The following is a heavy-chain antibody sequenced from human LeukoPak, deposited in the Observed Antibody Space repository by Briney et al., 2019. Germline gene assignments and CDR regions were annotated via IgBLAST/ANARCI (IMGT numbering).Heavy chain of an antibody. Sequence: HPGGSLRLSCAASGFTFSNYWMHWFRQAPGKGQVWVSRINYDGSTNYADSVKGRFTISRDNARNTLYMQMNSLRAEDTAVYYCVRGCSSTSCYPFDCWGQGTLVTVSS. CDR3: VRGCSSTSCYPFDC. V-gene: IGHV3-74*01. D-gene: IGHD2-2*01. J-gene: IGHJ4*02. CDR1: GFTFSNYW. CDR2: INYDGST.